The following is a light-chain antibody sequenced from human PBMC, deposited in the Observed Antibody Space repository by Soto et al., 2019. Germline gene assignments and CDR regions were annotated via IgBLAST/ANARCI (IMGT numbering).Light chain of an antibody. V-gene: IGKV1-5*01. CDR1: QSISSW. CDR3: QHYNSYSPT. J-gene: IGKJ2*01. Sequence: DIQMTQSPPALSASVGDRVTIRCRASQSISSWLAWYQQKSGKAPKLLIYDASSLESGVPSRFSGSGSGTEFTLTISSLQPDDFATYYCQHYNSYSPTFGQGTKLEIK. CDR2: DAS.